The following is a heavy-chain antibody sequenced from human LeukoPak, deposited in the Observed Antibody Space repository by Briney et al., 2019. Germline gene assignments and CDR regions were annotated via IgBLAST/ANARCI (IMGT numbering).Heavy chain of an antibody. J-gene: IGHJ4*02. CDR3: AKVGLGTDYGGKRPFDY. CDR1: GFAFSFSA. CDR2: ISGSGGST. V-gene: IGHV3-23*01. D-gene: IGHD4-23*01. Sequence: PGGSLRLSCEASGFAFSFSAMTWVRQAPGKGLEWVSAISGSGGSTYYADSVKGRFTISRDNSKNTLYLQMNSLRAEDTAVYYCAKVGLGTDYGGKRPFDYWGQGTLVTVSS.